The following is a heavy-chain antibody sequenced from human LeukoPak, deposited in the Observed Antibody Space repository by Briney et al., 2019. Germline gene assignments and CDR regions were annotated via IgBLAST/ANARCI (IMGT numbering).Heavy chain of an antibody. J-gene: IGHJ4*02. CDR2: ISSSSSTI. V-gene: IGHV3-48*01. D-gene: IGHD3-22*01. CDR1: GFTFSSYG. Sequence: GGSLRLSCAASGFTFSSYGMHWVRQAPGKGLEWVSYISSSSSTIYYADSVKGRFTISRDNAKNSLYLQMNSLRAEDTAVYYCARGSTYYDSSGQVPFDYWGQGTLVTVSP. CDR3: ARGSTYYDSSGQVPFDY.